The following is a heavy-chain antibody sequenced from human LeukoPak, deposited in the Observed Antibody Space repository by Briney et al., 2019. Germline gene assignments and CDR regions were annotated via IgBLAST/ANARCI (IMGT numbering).Heavy chain of an antibody. CDR3: ARHARVGATHYFDY. J-gene: IGHJ4*02. D-gene: IGHD1-26*01. CDR2: IYYSGST. V-gene: IGHV4-38-2*02. CDR1: GYSISSGYY. Sequence: SETLSLTCTVSGYSISSGYYWGWIRQPPGKGLEWIGSIYYSGSTNYNPSLKSRVTISVDTSKNQFSLKLSSVTAADTAVYYCARHARVGATHYFDYWGQGTLVTVSS.